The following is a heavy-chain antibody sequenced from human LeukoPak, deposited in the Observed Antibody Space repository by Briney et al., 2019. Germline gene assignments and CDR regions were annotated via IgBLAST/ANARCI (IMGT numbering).Heavy chain of an antibody. V-gene: IGHV1-18*04. J-gene: IGHJ4*02. CDR2: ISAYNGNT. Sequence: ASVKVSCKASGYTFTGYYMHWVRQAPGQGLEWMGWISAYNGNTNYAQKLQGRVTMTTDTSTSTAYMELRSLRSDDTAVYYCARDGLELGVVYYFDYWGQGTLVTVSS. D-gene: IGHD1-7*01. CDR3: ARDGLELGVVYYFDY. CDR1: GYTFTGYY.